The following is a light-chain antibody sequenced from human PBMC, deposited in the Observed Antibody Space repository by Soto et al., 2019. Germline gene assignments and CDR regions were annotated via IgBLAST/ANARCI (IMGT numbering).Light chain of an antibody. CDR1: SSDVGGYNY. J-gene: IGLJ1*01. V-gene: IGLV2-14*01. CDR3: SSYTSSSTLV. CDR2: DVS. Sequence: QSVLTQPASVSGSPGQSITISCTGTSSDVGGYNYVSWYQQHPGKAPKLMIYDVSNRPSGVSNRFSGSKSGNTASLTISGIQAEDEADYYCSSYTSSSTLVFGTGTQLTVL.